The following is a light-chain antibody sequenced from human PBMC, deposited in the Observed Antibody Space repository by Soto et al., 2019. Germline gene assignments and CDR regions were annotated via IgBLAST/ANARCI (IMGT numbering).Light chain of an antibody. Sequence: EIVLTQSPGTLSLSPGEGVTLSCRASQSVRSGYLAWYQQKPGQAPRLLIYGASSRATGIPDRFSGSGSGTDFTLTISRLEPEDFAVYYCQQYGSSPGTFGQGTKVDIK. V-gene: IGKV3-20*01. J-gene: IGKJ1*01. CDR2: GAS. CDR1: QSVRSGY. CDR3: QQYGSSPGT.